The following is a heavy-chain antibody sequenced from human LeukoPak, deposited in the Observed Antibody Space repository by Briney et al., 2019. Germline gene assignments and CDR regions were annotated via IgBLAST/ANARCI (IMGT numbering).Heavy chain of an antibody. CDR3: ARGILLRFLEWLSTSGFDP. V-gene: IGHV4-34*01. Sequence: PGGSLRLSCAASGFTFSTYGMSWVRQPPGKGLEWIGEINHSGSTNYNPSLKSRVTISVDTSKNQFSLKLSSVTAADTAVYYCARGILLRFLEWLSTSGFDPWGQGTLVTVSS. CDR2: INHSGST. CDR1: GFTFSTYG. J-gene: IGHJ5*02. D-gene: IGHD3-3*01.